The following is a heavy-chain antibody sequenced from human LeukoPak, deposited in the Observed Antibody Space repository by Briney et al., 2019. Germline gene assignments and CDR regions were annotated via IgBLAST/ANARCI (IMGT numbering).Heavy chain of an antibody. CDR1: GGSISTSNYY. V-gene: IGHV4-39*07. CDR2: IFYSGST. CDR3: ARVHCGGDCYFRSPPFDY. D-gene: IGHD2-21*02. J-gene: IGHJ4*02. Sequence: PSETLSLTCTVSGGSISTSNYYWGWIRQPPGKGLEWIGNIFYSGSTYYSPSLKSRVTISLDTSRNQFSLKLNSVTAADTAVYYCARVHCGGDCYFRSPPFDYWGQGTLVTVSS.